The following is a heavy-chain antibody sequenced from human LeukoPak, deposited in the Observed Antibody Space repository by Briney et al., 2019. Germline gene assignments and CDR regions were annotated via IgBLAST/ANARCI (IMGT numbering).Heavy chain of an antibody. CDR1: GGSFSGYY. V-gene: IGHV4-34*01. CDR2: INHSGST. CDR3: ARRIVGAPIDY. D-gene: IGHD1-26*01. Sequence: KPSETLSLTCAVYGGSFSGYYWSWIRQPPGKGLEWIGEINHSGSTNYNPSLKSRVTISVDTSKNQFSLKLSSVTAADTAVYYCARRIVGAPIDYWGQGTLVTVSS. J-gene: IGHJ4*02.